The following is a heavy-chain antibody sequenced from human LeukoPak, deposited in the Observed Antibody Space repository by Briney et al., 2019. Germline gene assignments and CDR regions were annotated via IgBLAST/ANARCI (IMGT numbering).Heavy chain of an antibody. V-gene: IGHV3-53*01. D-gene: IGHD3-10*01. Sequence: GGSLRLSCAASGFTVSSNYMSWVRQAPGKGLEWVSVIYSGGSTYYADSVKGRFTISRDNSKNTLYLQMNSLRAEDTAVYYCAKDRRRASSPFGENDYWGQGTLVTVSS. CDR3: AKDRRRASSPFGENDY. J-gene: IGHJ4*02. CDR2: IYSGGST. CDR1: GFTVSSNY.